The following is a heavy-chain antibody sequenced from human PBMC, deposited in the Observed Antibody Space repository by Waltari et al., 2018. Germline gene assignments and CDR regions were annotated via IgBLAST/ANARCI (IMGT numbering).Heavy chain of an antibody. CDR3: ARDYGDYGYGMDV. V-gene: IGHV4-31*03. J-gene: IGHJ6*02. CDR1: GGSIRSGGYY. D-gene: IGHD4-17*01. CDR2: IYYSGST. Sequence: QVQLQESGPGLVKPSQTLSLTCPVSGGSIRSGGYYWSWIRQHPGKGLEWIGYIYYSGSTYYNPSLKSRVTISVDTSKNQFSLKLSSVTAADTAVYYCARDYGDYGYGMDVWGQGTTVTVSS.